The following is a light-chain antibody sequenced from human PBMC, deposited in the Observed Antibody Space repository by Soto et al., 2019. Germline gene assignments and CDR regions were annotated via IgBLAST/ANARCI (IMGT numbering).Light chain of an antibody. J-gene: IGKJ2*01. CDR1: QSISTY. CDR3: QQSYSSPPT. V-gene: IGKV1-39*01. Sequence: DIQMTQSPSSLSASVGDRVTITCRASQSISTYLNWYQQKPGKAPKLLIYASSSLQSGVPSRFSGSGSGTDFPLPISSLQPEDFATYYCQQSYSSPPTFGQGTKLAIK. CDR2: ASS.